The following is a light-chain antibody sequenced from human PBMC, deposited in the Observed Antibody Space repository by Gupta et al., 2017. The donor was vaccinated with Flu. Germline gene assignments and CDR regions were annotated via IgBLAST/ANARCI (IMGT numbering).Light chain of an antibody. Sequence: ESVLTQSPATLSLSPGERATLSCRASQSVSSYLAWYQQKPGQAPSLLIYDASNRATGIPARFSGSGAGTDFTLTISSREPEDFAVYYCQQRSNWPPGFTFGQGTKLEIK. J-gene: IGKJ2*01. CDR1: QSVSSY. CDR2: DAS. V-gene: IGKV3-11*01. CDR3: QQRSNWPPGFT.